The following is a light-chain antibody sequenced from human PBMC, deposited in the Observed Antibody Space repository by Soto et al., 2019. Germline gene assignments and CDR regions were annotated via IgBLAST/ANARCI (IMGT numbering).Light chain of an antibody. Sequence: DIQLTQAPSFLSASVGDRVTITCRASQGISSYLAWYQQKPGKAPKLLIYAASTLQSGVPSRFSGSGSGTEFTLTISSLQPEDFATYYCPQLNRYSRTSGGGTKVDIK. CDR1: QGISSY. CDR2: AAS. V-gene: IGKV1-9*01. CDR3: PQLNRYSRT. J-gene: IGKJ4*01.